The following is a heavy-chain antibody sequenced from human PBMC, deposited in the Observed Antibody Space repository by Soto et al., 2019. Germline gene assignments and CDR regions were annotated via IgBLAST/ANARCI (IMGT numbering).Heavy chain of an antibody. V-gene: IGHV3-21*01. Sequence: PGGSLRLSCAASGFTFSSYSMNWVRQAPGKGLEWVSSIISSTSDIHYADSVKGRFTISRDNAKNSLYLQMNSLRAEDTAVYYCARDFQPNYGSSWAHHWGQGALVTVSS. CDR3: ARDFQPNYGSSWAHH. D-gene: IGHD6-13*01. J-gene: IGHJ5*02. CDR1: GFTFSSYS. CDR2: IISSTSDI.